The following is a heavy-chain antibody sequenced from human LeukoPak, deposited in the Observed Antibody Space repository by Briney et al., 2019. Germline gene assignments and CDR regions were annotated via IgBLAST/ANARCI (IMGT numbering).Heavy chain of an antibody. Sequence: GGSLRLSCAASGFTFSGYWMHWVRQAPGKGLVWVSRANSDGSSTSYADSVKGRFTISRDNAKNTLYLQVNSLRAEDTAVYYCARSTGTYFDPWGQGTLITVSS. CDR3: ARSTGTYFDP. D-gene: IGHD1-26*01. CDR1: GFTFSGYW. CDR2: ANSDGSST. J-gene: IGHJ5*02. V-gene: IGHV3-74*01.